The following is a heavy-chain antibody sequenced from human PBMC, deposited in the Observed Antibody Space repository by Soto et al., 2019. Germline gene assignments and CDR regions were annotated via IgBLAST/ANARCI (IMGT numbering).Heavy chain of an antibody. CDR2: ISYDGSNK. V-gene: IGHV3-30*18. CDR1: GFTFSSYG. J-gene: IGHJ6*03. D-gene: IGHD2-2*01. Sequence: GGSLRLSCAASGFTFSSYGMHWVRQAPGKGLEWVAVISYDGSNKYYADSVKGRFTISRDNSKNTLYLQMNSLRAEDTAVYYCAKKLPAARYYYYYMDVWGKGTTVTVSS. CDR3: AKKLPAARYYYYYMDV.